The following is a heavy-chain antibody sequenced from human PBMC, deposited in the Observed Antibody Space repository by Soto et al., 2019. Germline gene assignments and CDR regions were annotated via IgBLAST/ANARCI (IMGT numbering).Heavy chain of an antibody. CDR3: ARESHIAAAGIYYYYGMDV. Sequence: GGSLRLSCAASGFTFSSYWMSWVRQAPGKGLEWVANIKQDGSEKYYVDSVKGRFTISRDNAKNSLYLQMNSLRAEDTAVYYCARESHIAAAGIYYYYGMDVWGQGTTVTVSS. V-gene: IGHV3-7*01. J-gene: IGHJ6*02. D-gene: IGHD6-13*01. CDR1: GFTFSSYW. CDR2: IKQDGSEK.